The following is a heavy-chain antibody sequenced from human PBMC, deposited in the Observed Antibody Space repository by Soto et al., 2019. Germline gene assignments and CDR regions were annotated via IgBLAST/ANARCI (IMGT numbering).Heavy chain of an antibody. CDR2: VYYRGRS. Sequence: SETLSLTCTVSGGSVTNSSYYWGWIRQSPGKGLEWIGSVYYRGRSYSKSSVKSRVTISVDTSKNRFSLSLNSVTASDTAVYFCVSQRTTVPTQAYFDYWGPGALVTSPQ. J-gene: IGHJ4*02. CDR1: GGSVTNSSYY. CDR3: VSQRTTVPTQAYFDY. D-gene: IGHD4-17*01. V-gene: IGHV4-39*01.